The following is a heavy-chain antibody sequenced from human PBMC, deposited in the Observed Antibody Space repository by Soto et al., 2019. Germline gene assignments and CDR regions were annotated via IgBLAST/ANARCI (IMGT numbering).Heavy chain of an antibody. V-gene: IGHV3-23*01. CDR2: ITVSGGST. J-gene: IGHJ4*02. CDR3: AKVGGVPFDY. CDR1: GFTFSTYA. Sequence: VRLLESGGGLVQPGGSLRLSCAASGFTFSTYAMSWVRQAPGKGLEWVSAITVSGGSTYYADSVKGRFTISRDNSKHTLYLQMNSLRAEDTAVYYCAKVGGVPFDYWGQGTLVTVSS. D-gene: IGHD2-8*01.